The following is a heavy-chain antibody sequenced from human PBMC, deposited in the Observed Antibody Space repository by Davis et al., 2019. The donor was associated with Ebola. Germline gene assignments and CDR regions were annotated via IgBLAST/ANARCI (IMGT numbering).Heavy chain of an antibody. V-gene: IGHV1-18*01. CDR2: ISAYNGNT. J-gene: IGHJ5*02. CDR3: ARDPGQGWFDP. CDR1: GGTFSSYA. Sequence: ASVKVSCKASGGTFSSYAISWVRQAPGQGLEWMGWISAYNGNTNYAQKLQGRVTMTTDTSTSTAYMELGSLRSEDTAVYYCARDPGQGWFDPWGQGTLVTVSS. D-gene: IGHD1-14*01.